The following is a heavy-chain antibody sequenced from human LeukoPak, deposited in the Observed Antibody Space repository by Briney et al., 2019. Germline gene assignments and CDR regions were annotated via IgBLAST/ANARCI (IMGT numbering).Heavy chain of an antibody. D-gene: IGHD2-15*01. J-gene: IGHJ3*02. V-gene: IGHV4-59*08. CDR2: IYYSGST. Sequence: SETLSLTCTVSDGSINSYYWSWIRQPPGKGLEWIGYIYYSGSTNYNPSLKSRLTISVDTSNNKFSLKLTSLTAADTAVYYCVRHLSAGRPAFDIWGQGTMVTVSS. CDR1: DGSINSYY. CDR3: VRHLSAGRPAFDI.